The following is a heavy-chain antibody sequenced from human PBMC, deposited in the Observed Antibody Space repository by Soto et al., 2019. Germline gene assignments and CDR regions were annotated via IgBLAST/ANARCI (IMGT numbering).Heavy chain of an antibody. D-gene: IGHD3-16*01. CDR2: INPNSGGT. CDR3: ARTKITFGGAFYGMDV. V-gene: IGHV1-2*02. CDR1: GYTFTGYY. J-gene: IGHJ6*02. Sequence: ASVKVSCKASGYTFTGYYMHWVRQAPGQGLEWMGWINPNSGGTNYAQKFQGRVTMTRDTSISTAYMELSRLRSDDTAVYYCARTKITFGGAFYGMDVWGQGTTVTVSS.